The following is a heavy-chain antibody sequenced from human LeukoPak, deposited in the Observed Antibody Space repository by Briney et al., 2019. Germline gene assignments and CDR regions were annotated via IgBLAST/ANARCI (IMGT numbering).Heavy chain of an antibody. CDR1: GFTVSITY. J-gene: IGHJ6*02. D-gene: IGHD3-10*01. V-gene: IGHV3-53*01. Sequence: GVSLRRSGAASGFTVSITYMTWVPQAPGKGLEGCSFIYNGNTTYYADSVKGRFTISRGTSENTLYLQMNNLRVEDTAVYYCARDGGSGSPHLSYYYYGMDIWGQGTTVTVSS. CDR2: IYNGNTT. CDR3: ARDGGSGSPHLSYYYYGMDI.